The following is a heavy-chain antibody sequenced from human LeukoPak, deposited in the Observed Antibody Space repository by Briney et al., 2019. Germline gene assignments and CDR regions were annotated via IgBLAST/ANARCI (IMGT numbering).Heavy chain of an antibody. V-gene: IGHV1-18*01. Sequence: ASVKVSCKASGYTLTNYGISWVRQAPAQGLEWMGWISGYNGNTNYAQKLQGRVTMTTDTSTSTAYMELRSLRSDDTAVYYCARVHNEGSHYVYWGQGTLVTVSS. CDR3: ARVHNEGSHYVY. CDR1: GYTLTNYG. D-gene: IGHD1-26*01. CDR2: ISGYNGNT. J-gene: IGHJ4*02.